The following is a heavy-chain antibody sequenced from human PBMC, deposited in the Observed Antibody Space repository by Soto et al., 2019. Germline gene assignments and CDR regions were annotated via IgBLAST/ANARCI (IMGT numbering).Heavy chain of an antibody. Sequence: QVQLQESGPGLVRPSETLSLTCNVSGGSISSYYWSWIRQPPGKGLEWIGYTYYSEKTDYNPSLKSRVTLAADSSKNQLSLKLTSVTAADTAVYYCARHPFEPWGQGTLVTVSS. CDR2: TYYSEKT. CDR3: ARHPFEP. D-gene: IGHD3-9*01. CDR1: GGSISSYY. V-gene: IGHV4-59*08. J-gene: IGHJ5*02.